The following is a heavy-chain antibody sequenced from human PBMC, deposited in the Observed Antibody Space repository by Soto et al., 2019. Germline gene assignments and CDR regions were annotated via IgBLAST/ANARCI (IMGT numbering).Heavy chain of an antibody. V-gene: IGHV1-69*02. CDR3: ARGGGSYYDAPRTYYYYGMDV. D-gene: IGHD1-26*01. J-gene: IGHJ6*02. Sequence: QVQLVQSGAEVKKPGSSVKVSCKASGGTFSSYTSSWVRQAPGQRLEWMGRIIPILGIANYAQKFQGRVTITADKSTSTAYMELSSLRSEDTAVYYCARGGGSYYDAPRTYYYYGMDVWGQGTTVTVS. CDR1: GGTFSSYT. CDR2: IIPILGIA.